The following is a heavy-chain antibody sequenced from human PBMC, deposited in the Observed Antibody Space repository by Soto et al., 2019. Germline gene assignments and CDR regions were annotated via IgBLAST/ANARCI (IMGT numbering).Heavy chain of an antibody. J-gene: IGHJ4*02. Sequence: QVQLVQSGAEVKKPGTSVKVSCKASGYTFTIYGISWVRQAPGQGLEWMGWISGYNGNTDYAQNLQDRVTLTTDASKNAVYMELRSLRSDDTAVYYCAIVDYYDSSGYYGYWGQGTLITVYS. D-gene: IGHD3-22*01. CDR3: AIVDYYDSSGYYGY. CDR2: ISGYNGNT. CDR1: GYTFTIYG. V-gene: IGHV1-18*04.